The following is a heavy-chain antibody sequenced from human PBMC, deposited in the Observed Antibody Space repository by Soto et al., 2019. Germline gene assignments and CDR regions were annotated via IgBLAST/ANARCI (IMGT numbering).Heavy chain of an antibody. CDR3: ARIGLVLAADAFDI. CDR1: GFTFSSYG. V-gene: IGHV3-33*01. J-gene: IGHJ3*02. Sequence: GGSLRLSCAASGFTFSSYGMHWVRQAPGKGLEWVAVIWYDGSNKYYADSVKGRFTISRDNSKNTLYLQMNSLRAEDTAVYYCARIGLVLAADAFDIWGQGTMVTVSS. CDR2: IWYDGSNK. D-gene: IGHD6-19*01.